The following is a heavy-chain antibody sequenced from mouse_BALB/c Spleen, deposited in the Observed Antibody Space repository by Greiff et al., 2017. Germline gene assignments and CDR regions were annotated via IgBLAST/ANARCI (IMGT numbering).Heavy chain of an antibody. Sequence: EVKLVESGGGLVQPGGSLRLSCATSGFTFTDYYMSWVRQPPGKALEWLGFIRNKANGYTTEYSASVKGRFTISRDNSQSILYLQMNTLRAEDSATDYCARGGTVPFDYWGQGTTLTVSS. CDR2: IRNKANGYTT. D-gene: IGHD1-1*01. CDR3: ARGGTVPFDY. J-gene: IGHJ2*01. CDR1: GFTFTDYY. V-gene: IGHV7-3*02.